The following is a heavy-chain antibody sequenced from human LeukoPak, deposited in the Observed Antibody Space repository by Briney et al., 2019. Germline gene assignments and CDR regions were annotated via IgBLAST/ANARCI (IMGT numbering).Heavy chain of an antibody. V-gene: IGHV1-2*02. CDR2: INPNSGGT. Sequence: ASVKVSCKASGYTFTSYDINWVRQAPGQGLEWMGWINPNSGGTNYAQKFQGRVTMTRDTSISTAYMELSRLRSDDTALYYCARVYWLSNWFDPWGQGTLVTVSS. CDR3: ARVYWLSNWFDP. J-gene: IGHJ5*02. CDR1: GYTFTSYD. D-gene: IGHD2-8*02.